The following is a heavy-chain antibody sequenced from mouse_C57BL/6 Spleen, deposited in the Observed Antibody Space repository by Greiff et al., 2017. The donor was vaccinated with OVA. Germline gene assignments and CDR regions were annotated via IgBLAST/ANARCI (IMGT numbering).Heavy chain of an antibody. CDR2: IYPGDGDT. V-gene: IGHV1-80*01. CDR1: GYAFSSYW. CDR3: AREFDYGGYYFDF. J-gene: IGHJ2*01. Sequence: QVQLQQSGAELVKPGASVKISCKASGYAFSSYWMNWVKQRPGKGLEWIGQIYPGDGDTNYNGKFKGKATLTADKSSSTAYMPLSSLISEDSAVYFGAREFDYGGYYFDFWGQGTTLTVSS. D-gene: IGHD2-4*01.